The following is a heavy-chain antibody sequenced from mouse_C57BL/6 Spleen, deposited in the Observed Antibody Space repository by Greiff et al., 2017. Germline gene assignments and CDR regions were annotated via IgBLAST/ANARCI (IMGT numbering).Heavy chain of an antibody. CDR3: ARSSSPCFDV. CDR1: GFTFTDYY. V-gene: IGHV7-3*01. J-gene: IGHJ1*03. Sequence: DVHLVESGGGLVQPGGSLSLSCAASGFTFTDYYMSWVRQPPGKALEWLGFIRNKANGYTTEYSASVKGRFTISRDTSQSILYLQMNALRAEDSATYYCARSSSPCFDVWGTGTTVTVSS. CDR2: IRNKANGYTT.